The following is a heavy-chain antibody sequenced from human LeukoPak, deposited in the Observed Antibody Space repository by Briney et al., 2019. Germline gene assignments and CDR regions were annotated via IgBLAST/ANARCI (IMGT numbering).Heavy chain of an antibody. J-gene: IGHJ4*02. Sequence: GRSLRLSCAASGFAFSTYAMHWGRQASGKGLEWVAVISYNGSEVYYGDSVKGRFTISRDNSRNTLYLQMNRLRVEDTAVYHCAKAGCSSARCYTNYWGQGTSVTVSS. CDR3: AKAGCSSARCYTNY. CDR1: GFAFSTYA. V-gene: IGHV3-30*18. CDR2: ISYNGSEV. D-gene: IGHD2-8*01.